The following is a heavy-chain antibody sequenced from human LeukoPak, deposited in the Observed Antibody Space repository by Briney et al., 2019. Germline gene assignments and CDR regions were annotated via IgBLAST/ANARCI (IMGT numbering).Heavy chain of an antibody. J-gene: IGHJ5*02. Sequence: GGSLRLSCEASGFIFNTYGIHWVRQAPGKGLEWTASISYDGSDEHYEDSVKGRFSISRDTSKSSVYLQMNSLRAEDTAVYYCANLPEFYGDYSGGYNWFDPWGQGTLVTVSS. D-gene: IGHD4-17*01. CDR1: GFIFNTYG. CDR3: ANLPEFYGDYSGGYNWFDP. CDR2: ISYDGSDE. V-gene: IGHV3-30*18.